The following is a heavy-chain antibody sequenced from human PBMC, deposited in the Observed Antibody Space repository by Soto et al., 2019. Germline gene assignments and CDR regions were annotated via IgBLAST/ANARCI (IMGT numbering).Heavy chain of an antibody. J-gene: IGHJ4*02. Sequence: EVQLLESGGGLVQPGGSLRLSCAASGFNYSKYAMNWVRQAPVKGLEWVSTISSSSGSTYYADSVKGRFTISRDNSKNFLYLQMNSLRGDDTAVYYCAKVGSERYSGQHSDYWGQGTLVTISS. D-gene: IGHD5-12*01. CDR1: GFNYSKYA. V-gene: IGHV3-23*01. CDR2: ISSSSGST. CDR3: AKVGSERYSGQHSDY.